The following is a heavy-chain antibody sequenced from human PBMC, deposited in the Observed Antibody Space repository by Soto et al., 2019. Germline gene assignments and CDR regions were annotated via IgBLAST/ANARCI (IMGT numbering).Heavy chain of an antibody. D-gene: IGHD3-3*01. Sequence: GASVKVSCKASGYTFTSYYMHWVRQAPGQGLEWMGIINPSGGSTSYAQKFQGRVTMTRDTSTSTVYMELSSLRSEDTAVYYCARGNYDFWSGYTPPTGVGFNWFDPWGQGTLVTVSS. J-gene: IGHJ5*02. CDR3: ARGNYDFWSGYTPPTGVGFNWFDP. V-gene: IGHV1-46*03. CDR1: GYTFTSYY. CDR2: INPSGGST.